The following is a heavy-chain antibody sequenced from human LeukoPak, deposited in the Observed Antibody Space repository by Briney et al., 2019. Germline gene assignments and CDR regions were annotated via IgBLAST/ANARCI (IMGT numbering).Heavy chain of an antibody. V-gene: IGHV4-59*01. CDR1: AGSISSYY. J-gene: IGHJ5*02. Sequence: SETLSLTCTVSAGSISSYYWSWVRQPPGKGLEGIGYIYYSGSTNYNPSLKSRVTISVDTSKNQFSLKLSSVTAADTAVYYCAREWMVPDWFDPWGQGTLVTVSS. CDR3: AREWMVPDWFDP. CDR2: IYYSGST. D-gene: IGHD6-19*01.